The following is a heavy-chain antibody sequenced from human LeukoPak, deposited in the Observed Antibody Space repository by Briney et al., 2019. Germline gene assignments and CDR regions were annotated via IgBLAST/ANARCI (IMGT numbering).Heavy chain of an antibody. CDR1: GGTFSSYA. CDR3: ARYGDYDYYMDV. D-gene: IGHD4-17*01. Sequence: GASVKVSCKASGGTFSSYAISWVRQAPGQGLEWMGGIIPIFGTANYAQKFQGRVTITADKSTSTAYMELSSLRSEDTAVYYCARYGDYDYYMDVWGKGTTVTVSS. CDR2: IIPIFGTA. J-gene: IGHJ6*03. V-gene: IGHV1-69*06.